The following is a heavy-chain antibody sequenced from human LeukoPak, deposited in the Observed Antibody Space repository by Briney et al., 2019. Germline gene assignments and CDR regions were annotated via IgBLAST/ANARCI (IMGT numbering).Heavy chain of an antibody. CDR3: AKDPYRASSGLVDY. D-gene: IGHD5-12*01. CDR1: GFTFSNYA. Sequence: GGSLRLSCATSGFTFSNYAVSWVRQAPGKGLEWVSSISGSGGTTYYTDSVKGRFTISRDNSKNTLYLQMNSLRAEDTAVYYCAKDPYRASSGLVDYWGQGTLVTVSS. V-gene: IGHV3-23*01. CDR2: ISGSGGTT. J-gene: IGHJ4*02.